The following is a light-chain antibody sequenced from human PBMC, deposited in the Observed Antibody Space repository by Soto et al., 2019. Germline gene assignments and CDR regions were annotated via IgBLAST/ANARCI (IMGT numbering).Light chain of an antibody. V-gene: IGKV3-11*01. CDR2: DAC. J-gene: IGKJ5*01. Sequence: EIVLTQSPATLSLSPGQRATLFCRASQSIGTFFAWYQQKPGQAPRLLIYDACNRATGIPARFSGSGSGTDFTLPISSLETEDLAVYYCQQCYNWPPFTFGQGTRLEIK. CDR3: QQCYNWPPFT. CDR1: QSIGTF.